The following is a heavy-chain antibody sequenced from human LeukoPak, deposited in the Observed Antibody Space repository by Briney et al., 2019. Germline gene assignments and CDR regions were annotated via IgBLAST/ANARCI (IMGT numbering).Heavy chain of an antibody. CDR3: ARAGRKSRGVDLVRKKETGYYYYMDV. V-gene: IGHV3-30*02. CDR2: IHHDGSNK. Sequence: GGSLRLSCAASGFTFSSYGMHWVRQAPGKGLDWVAFIHHDGSNKYYADSVKGRFTISRDNAKNSLYLQMNSLRAEDTAVYYCARAGRKSRGVDLVRKKETGYYYYMDVWGKGTTVTVSS. D-gene: IGHD3-10*02. CDR1: GFTFSSYG. J-gene: IGHJ6*03.